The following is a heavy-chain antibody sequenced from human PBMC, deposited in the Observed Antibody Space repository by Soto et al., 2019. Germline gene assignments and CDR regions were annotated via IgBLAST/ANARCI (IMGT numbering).Heavy chain of an antibody. J-gene: IGHJ4*02. D-gene: IGHD3-10*01. CDR1: GYTFTNYG. CDR2: VSAYNGNT. CDR3: VRSVRGVIRLDY. Sequence: QVQLGQSGAEVKKPGASVKVSCKASGYTFTNYGISWVRQAPGQGLEWMGWVSAYNGNTNYEQKFQGRVTMSTDTSTSTVYIELRSLRSDDTAVYYCVRSVRGVIRLDYWGQGTLVTVSS. V-gene: IGHV1-18*01.